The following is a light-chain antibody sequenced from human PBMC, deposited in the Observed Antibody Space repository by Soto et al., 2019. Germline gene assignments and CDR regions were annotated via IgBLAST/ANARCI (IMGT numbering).Light chain of an antibody. Sequence: IVLTQSPGSLSLSAGERATVSCXASQSVRRNYLAWYKQKPGQAPXXLIYGASSRATGIPDRFSGSGSGTEFTLTISRLQPEDFAVYYCQQYGSSGTFGQGTKVDIK. CDR3: QQYGSSGT. CDR1: QSVRRNY. J-gene: IGKJ1*01. CDR2: GAS. V-gene: IGKV3-20*01.